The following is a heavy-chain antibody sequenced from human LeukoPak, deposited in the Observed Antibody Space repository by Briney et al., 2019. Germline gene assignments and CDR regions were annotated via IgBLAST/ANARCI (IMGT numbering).Heavy chain of an antibody. CDR2: IYTSGST. D-gene: IGHD6-19*01. J-gene: IGHJ6*02. CDR1: GGSISSSNW. Sequence: SGTLSLTCAVSGGSISSSNWWSWVRQPAGKGLEWIGRIYTSGSTNYNPSLKSRVTMSVDTSKNQFSLKLSSVTAADTAVYYCARDSFSVAGYYYYYGMDVWGQGTTVTVSS. CDR3: ARDSFSVAGYYYYYGMDV. V-gene: IGHV4-4*07.